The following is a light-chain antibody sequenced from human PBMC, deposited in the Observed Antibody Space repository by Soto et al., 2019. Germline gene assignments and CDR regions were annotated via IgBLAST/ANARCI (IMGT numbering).Light chain of an antibody. Sequence: QSVLTQPASVSGSPGQSITISCTGTSSDVGGYNFVSWYQQHPGKAPKLMIYEVSNRPSGVSNRFSGSKSGNTAYLTISGLQVEDEAEYYCSSYAGSSNVFGTGTKVTVL. CDR3: SSYAGSSNV. CDR1: SSDVGGYNF. CDR2: EVS. V-gene: IGLV2-14*01. J-gene: IGLJ1*01.